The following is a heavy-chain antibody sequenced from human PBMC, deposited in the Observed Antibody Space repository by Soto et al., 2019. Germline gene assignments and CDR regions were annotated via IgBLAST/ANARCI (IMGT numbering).Heavy chain of an antibody. CDR3: ARDAFGVVSENDY. CDR1: GFTFSSYG. Sequence: PGGSLRLSCAASGFTFSSYGMHWVRQAPGKGLEWVAVIWYDGSNKYYADSVKGRFTISRDNSKNTLYLQMNSLRAEDTAVYYWARDAFGVVSENDYWGQGTLVTVSS. J-gene: IGHJ4*02. V-gene: IGHV3-33*01. D-gene: IGHD3-3*01. CDR2: IWYDGSNK.